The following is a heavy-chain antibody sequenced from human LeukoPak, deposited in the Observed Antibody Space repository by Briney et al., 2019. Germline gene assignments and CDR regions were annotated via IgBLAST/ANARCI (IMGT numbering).Heavy chain of an antibody. V-gene: IGHV4-39*01. CDR1: RGSISISNYY. CDR2: IYYSGST. CDR3: ARHASVDGNWPRPLDY. D-gene: IGHD6-19*01. J-gene: IGHJ4*02. Sequence: SETLSLTRTVSRGSISISNYYWGSIRQPPGKGLGWIGNIYYSGSTYYKPSLKTRVTISVDTSKNQFSLKLTSVTAADTAVYYCARHASVDGNWPRPLDYWGQGSLVTVSS.